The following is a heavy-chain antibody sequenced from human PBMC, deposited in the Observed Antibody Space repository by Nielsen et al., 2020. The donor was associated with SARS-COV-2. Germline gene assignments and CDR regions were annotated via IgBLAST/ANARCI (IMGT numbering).Heavy chain of an antibody. CDR1: GYTFTSYW. D-gene: IGHD1-26*01. CDR2: IYPGDSDT. Sequence: GGSLRLSCRGSGYTFTSYWTGWVRQMPGKGLEWMGIIYPGDSDTRYSPSFQGQVTISADKSISTAYLQWSSLKASDTAIYYCARQRVGATGDFDYWGQGTLVTVSS. CDR3: ARQRVGATGDFDY. J-gene: IGHJ4*02. V-gene: IGHV5-51*01.